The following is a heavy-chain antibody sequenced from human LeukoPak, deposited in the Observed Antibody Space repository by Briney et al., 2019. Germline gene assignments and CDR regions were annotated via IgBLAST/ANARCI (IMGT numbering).Heavy chain of an antibody. J-gene: IGHJ4*02. V-gene: IGHV4-39*07. CDR3: ARAGIAAAGRFDY. Sequence: ASETLSLTCTVSGGSISSSSYYWGWIRQPPGKGLEWIGSIYYSGSTYYNPSLKSRVTISVDTSKNQFSLKLSSVTAADTAVYYCARAGIAAAGRFDYWGQGTLVTVSS. CDR2: IYYSGST. D-gene: IGHD6-13*01. CDR1: GGSISSSSYY.